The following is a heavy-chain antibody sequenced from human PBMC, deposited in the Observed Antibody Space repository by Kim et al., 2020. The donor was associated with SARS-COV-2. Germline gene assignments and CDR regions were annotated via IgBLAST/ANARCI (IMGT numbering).Heavy chain of an antibody. V-gene: IGHV4-39*01. CDR3: ARQKTRGPAAAINWFDX. Sequence: SETLSLTCTVTGGSIRSSNYCWGWIRQPPGKGLEWIGSFYYSAMTYYNPSLKXRLAISADLSKNQFSLKLNSVTAADTAVYYCARQKTRGPAAAINWFDXWGQGTLVTV. D-gene: IGHD6-13*01. CDR1: GGSIRSSNYC. CDR2: FYYSAMT. J-gene: IGHJ5*02.